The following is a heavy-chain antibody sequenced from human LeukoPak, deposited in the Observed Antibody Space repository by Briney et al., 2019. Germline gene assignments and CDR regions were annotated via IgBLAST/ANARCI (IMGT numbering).Heavy chain of an antibody. CDR1: GYSFTSYW. CDR2: IYPGDSDT. CDR3: ARHGYSSGWSYAFDI. V-gene: IGHV5-51*01. D-gene: IGHD6-19*01. Sequence: GESLKISCKGSGYSFTSYWIGWVRQMPGKGLEWMGIIYPGDSDTRYSPSFQGQVTISADKSISTAYLQWSSLKASDTAMYYCARHGYSSGWSYAFDIWGQGTMVTVSS. J-gene: IGHJ3*02.